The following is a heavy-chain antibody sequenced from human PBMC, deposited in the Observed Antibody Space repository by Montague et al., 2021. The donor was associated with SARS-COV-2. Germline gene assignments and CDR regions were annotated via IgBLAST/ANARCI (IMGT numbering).Heavy chain of an antibody. V-gene: IGHV4-59*01. CDR1: GGSISTYY. J-gene: IGHJ4*02. Sequence: SETLSLTCTVSGGSISTYYWSWIQQPPGKGLEWIAYINYSGITNHNPSLKSRVSVSLGTSKNHFSLNLKSVTAADTAVYYCARSGWLTRGFDSWGQGTLVFVSS. D-gene: IGHD5-12*01. CDR3: ARSGWLTRGFDS. CDR2: INYSGIT.